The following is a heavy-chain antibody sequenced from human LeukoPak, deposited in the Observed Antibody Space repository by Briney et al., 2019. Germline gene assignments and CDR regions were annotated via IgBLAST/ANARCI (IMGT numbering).Heavy chain of an antibody. V-gene: IGHV7-4-1*02. D-gene: IGHD6-13*01. CDR1: GYTFTSYA. CDR2: INTNTGNP. Sequence: ASVKVSCKASGYTFTSYAMNWVRQAPGQGLEWMGWINTNTGNPTYAQGFTGRFVFSLDTSVSTAYLQISSLKAEDTAVYYCAREPGYSSSWYVFYYYYGMDVWGQGTTVTVSS. J-gene: IGHJ6*02. CDR3: AREPGYSSSWYVFYYYYGMDV.